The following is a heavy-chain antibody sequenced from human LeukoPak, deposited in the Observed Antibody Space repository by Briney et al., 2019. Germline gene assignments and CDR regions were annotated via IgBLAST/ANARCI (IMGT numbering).Heavy chain of an antibody. CDR1: GGSLSTYS. J-gene: IGHJ4*02. CDR2: IYYGGTT. V-gene: IGHV4-59*01. CDR3: ARDTTVASGMQH. Sequence: SETLSLTCSVSGGSLSTYSWSWVRQSPGKRLEWIGYIYYGGTTNYNPSLKSRATISADTAKNQFSLRLRSVAATDTAIYYCARDTTVASGMQHWGQGTLVTVSS. D-gene: IGHD5-12*01.